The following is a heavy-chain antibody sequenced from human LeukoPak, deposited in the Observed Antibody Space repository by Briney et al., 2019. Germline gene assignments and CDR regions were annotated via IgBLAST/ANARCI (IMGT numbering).Heavy chain of an antibody. CDR2: VYPGDSDT. D-gene: IGHD3-16*02. CDR3: ARRIASEADFDY. V-gene: IGHV5-51*01. CDR1: GYSFSSYW. Sequence: GESLKISCKGSGYSFSSYWIGWVRQTPGKGLEWMGIVYPGDSDTTYSPSFQGQVTISADKSITTAYLQWSSLKASDTAMYYCARRIASEADFDYWGQGTLVTVSS. J-gene: IGHJ4*02.